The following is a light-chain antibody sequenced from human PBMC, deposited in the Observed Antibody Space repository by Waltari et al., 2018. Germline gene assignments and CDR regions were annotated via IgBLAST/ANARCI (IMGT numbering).Light chain of an antibody. Sequence: QSALTQPASVSGSPGQSIPIPCTSDVGNYPLVSWYQQRPGTAPKLKIYGATKRPSGVSDRFSGSKSVNTASLTISGLQAEDEADYYCCTFTSSGTWVFGGGTKLTVL. V-gene: IGLV2-23*01. CDR3: CTFTSSGTWV. CDR1: SDVGNYPL. J-gene: IGLJ2*01. CDR2: GAT.